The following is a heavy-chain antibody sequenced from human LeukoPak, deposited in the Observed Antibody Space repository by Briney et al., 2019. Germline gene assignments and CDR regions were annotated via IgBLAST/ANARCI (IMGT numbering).Heavy chain of an antibody. CDR3: ARDPLWGYYYDSSGLAYFDY. V-gene: IGHV3-33*01. D-gene: IGHD3-22*01. CDR1: GFIFRRNG. J-gene: IGHJ4*02. Sequence: PGGSLRLSCAASGFIFRRNGMHWVRQVPGKGLEWVALIWYDGSKTYYADSVKGRFTISRDNSRNTLFLQMNSLRAEDTAVYYCARDPLWGYYYDSSGLAYFDYWGQGTLVTVSS. CDR2: IWYDGSKT.